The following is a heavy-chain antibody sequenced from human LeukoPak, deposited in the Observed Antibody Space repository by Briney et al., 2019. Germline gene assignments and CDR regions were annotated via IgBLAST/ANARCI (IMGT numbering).Heavy chain of an antibody. CDR3: ARGDHYYDSSAFLDY. CDR2: MSYDGSNK. D-gene: IGHD3-22*01. V-gene: IGHV3-30*04. Sequence: GGSLRLSCAASGFTFNLYAMHWVRQAPGKGLEWVALMSYDGSNKYYTDSVKGRFSISRDNSKNTLYVQINNLRPEYTAVYYCARGDHYYDSSAFLDYWGQGTLVTVSS. CDR1: GFTFNLYA. J-gene: IGHJ4*02.